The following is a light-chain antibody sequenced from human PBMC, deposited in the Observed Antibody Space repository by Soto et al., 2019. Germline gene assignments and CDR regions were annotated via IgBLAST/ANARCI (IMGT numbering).Light chain of an antibody. J-gene: IGKJ1*01. Sequence: DIVMTQSPLFLPVTPGEPASISCRSSQSLLHSNGYNYLDWYLQKPGQSPQLLIYLGSNRASGVPDRFSGSGSGTDFTLKISRVEAEDVGIYYCMQALQIPWTFGQGTKVEVK. V-gene: IGKV2-28*01. CDR1: QSLLHSNGYNY. CDR2: LGS. CDR3: MQALQIPWT.